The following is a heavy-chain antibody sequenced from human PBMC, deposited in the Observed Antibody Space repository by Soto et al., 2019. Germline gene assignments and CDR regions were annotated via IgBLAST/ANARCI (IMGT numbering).Heavy chain of an antibody. CDR2: ISYDGSNK. J-gene: IGHJ3*02. CDR3: AKPVSSSQRDAFDI. Sequence: QSGGSLRLSCAASGFTFSSYGMHWVRQAPGKGLEWVAVISYDGSNKYYADSVKGRFTISRDNSKNTLYLQMNSLRAEDTAVYYCAKPVSSSQRDAFDIWGQGTMVTVSS. CDR1: GFTFSSYG. V-gene: IGHV3-30*18. D-gene: IGHD6-6*01.